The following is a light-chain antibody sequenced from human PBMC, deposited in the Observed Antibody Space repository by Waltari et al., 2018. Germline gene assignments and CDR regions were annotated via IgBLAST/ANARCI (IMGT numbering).Light chain of an antibody. Sequence: SCRASQSVGRSLAWYQQKPGQAPRRLIYDASSRAAGTPGRFSGSGSGTDFSLAISSLEPEDFAVYFCQHYVSLPVTFGQGTKVEI. CDR2: DAS. V-gene: IGKV3-20*01. CDR3: QHYVSLPVT. J-gene: IGKJ1*01. CDR1: QSVGRS.